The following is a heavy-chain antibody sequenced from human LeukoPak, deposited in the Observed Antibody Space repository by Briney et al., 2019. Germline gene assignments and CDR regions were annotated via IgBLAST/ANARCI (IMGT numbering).Heavy chain of an antibody. V-gene: IGHV3-23*01. CDR3: GKTTAGYSSGQKPAWPVDY. J-gene: IGHJ4*02. CDR2: IFGSGGSP. CDR1: GFTFGSFA. Sequence: GGSLRLSCEASGFTFGSFAMYWVRQAPGKGLDWIAGIFGSGGSPHYADSVKGRFTISRDNSKNTVYLQINSLRGEDTAVYYCGKTTAGYSSGQKPAWPVDYWGQGTLVTVSS. D-gene: IGHD5-18*01.